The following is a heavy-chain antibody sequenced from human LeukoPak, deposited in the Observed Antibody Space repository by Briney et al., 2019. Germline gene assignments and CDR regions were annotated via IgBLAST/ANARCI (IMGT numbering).Heavy chain of an antibody. CDR1: GFSLSTYW. D-gene: IGHD6-19*01. V-gene: IGHV3-7*01. CDR2: INPAGTET. Sequence: GGSLRLSCAASGFSLSTYWVTWVRQAPGTGLVWVANINPAGTETYYVEPVKGRFTISRDNAKNLVYLQMNSLRGEDSAVYHCGRFGYVAGVDLWGQGTLVTVSS. J-gene: IGHJ4*02. CDR3: GRFGYVAGVDL.